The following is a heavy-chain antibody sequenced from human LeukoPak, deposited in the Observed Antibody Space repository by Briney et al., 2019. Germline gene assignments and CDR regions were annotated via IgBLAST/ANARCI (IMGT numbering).Heavy chain of an antibody. Sequence: SETLSLTCTVSGGSISSISYYWGWIRQPPGKGLEWIGFIYYSGSTYYNPSLKSRVTIFVDTSKNQFSLKLTSVTAAYTAVYYCARPHSYSDYYFDYWGQGTLVTVSS. D-gene: IGHD2-15*01. J-gene: IGHJ4*02. CDR1: GGSISSISYY. CDR2: IYYSGST. CDR3: ARPHSYSDYYFDY. V-gene: IGHV4-39*01.